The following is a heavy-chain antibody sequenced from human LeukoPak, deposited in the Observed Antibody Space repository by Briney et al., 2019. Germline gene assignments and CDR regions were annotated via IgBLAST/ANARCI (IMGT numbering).Heavy chain of an antibody. CDR3: TRGTREPV. CDR1: GFIFSTYW. D-gene: IGHD1-26*01. Sequence: GGPLRLSCAASGFIFSTYWMSWVRQTPGKGLEWVANIKPDGSEGYYVDSVKGRFTISRDNAKNSLYLRMNSLRAEDTAVYYCTRGTREPVWGQGTTVTVSS. CDR2: IKPDGSEG. V-gene: IGHV3-7*05. J-gene: IGHJ6*02.